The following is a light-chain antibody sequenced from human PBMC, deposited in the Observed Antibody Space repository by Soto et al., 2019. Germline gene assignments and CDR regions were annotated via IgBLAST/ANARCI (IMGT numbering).Light chain of an antibody. CDR3: QQFNSYPIT. V-gene: IGKV1-13*02. CDR2: DVS. CDR1: QDIRGA. J-gene: IGKJ5*01. Sequence: ALPLTQSPSSLSASVGDRVTITCRASQDIRGALAWYQQKPGKAPKILIYDVSTLESGVPSRFSGSSSATDFTLTISSLQPVDFATYYCQQFNSYPITFGQGTRLEIK.